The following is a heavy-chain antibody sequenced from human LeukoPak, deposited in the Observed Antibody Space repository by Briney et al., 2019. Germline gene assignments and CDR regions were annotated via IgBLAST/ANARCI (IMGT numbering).Heavy chain of an antibody. CDR2: IIPILGIA. V-gene: IGHV1-69*04. CDR3: ASWRAVTEQFDY. J-gene: IGHJ4*02. Sequence: ASVKVSCKASGGTFSSYAISWVRQAPGQGLEWMGRIIPILGIANYAQKFQGRVTITADKSTSTAYMELSSLRSEDTAVYYCASWRAVTEQFDYWGQGTLVTVSS. D-gene: IGHD1-14*01. CDR1: GGTFSSYA.